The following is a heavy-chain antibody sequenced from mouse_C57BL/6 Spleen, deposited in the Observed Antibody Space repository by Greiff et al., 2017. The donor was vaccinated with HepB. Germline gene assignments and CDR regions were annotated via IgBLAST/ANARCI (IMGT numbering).Heavy chain of an antibody. CDR2: INPGSGGT. Sequence: QVQLKESGAELVRPGTSVKVSCKASGYAFTNYLIEWVKRRPGQGLEWIGVINPGSGGTNYNEKFKGKATLTADKSSSTAYMQLSSLTSEDSAVYFCARGGNYAFAYWGQGTLVTVSA. CDR1: GYAFTNYL. D-gene: IGHD2-1*01. CDR3: ARGGNYAFAY. V-gene: IGHV1-54*01. J-gene: IGHJ3*01.